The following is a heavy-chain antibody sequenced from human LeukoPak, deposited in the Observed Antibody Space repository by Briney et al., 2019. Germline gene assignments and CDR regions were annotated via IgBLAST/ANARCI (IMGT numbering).Heavy chain of an antibody. CDR1: GFTFNSYA. D-gene: IGHD2-15*01. V-gene: IGHV3-30*04. J-gene: IGHJ4*02. CDR3: ARDRRYCSGGSCHFDYFFDY. CDR2: ISYDGSIN. Sequence: PGRSLRLSCAASGFTFNSYAVHWVRQAPGKELEWVAVISYDGSINFYSASVKGRFTISRDNSKNTLYLQMNSLRADDTALYFCARDRRYCSGGSCHFDYFFDYWGQGTLVTVSS.